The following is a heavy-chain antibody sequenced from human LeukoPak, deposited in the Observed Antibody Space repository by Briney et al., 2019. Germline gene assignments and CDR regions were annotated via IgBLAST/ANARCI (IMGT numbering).Heavy chain of an antibody. Sequence: PGGSLRLSCAASGFTFSSYWMSWVRQAPGKGLEWVANIKQDGSAKYYVDSVKGRFTITRDNAKNSPYLQMNSLRDEDTAVYYCASLSAGYSSSWGQGTLVTVSS. CDR3: ASLSAGYSSS. CDR1: GFTFSSYW. V-gene: IGHV3-7*01. J-gene: IGHJ4*02. CDR2: IKQDGSAK. D-gene: IGHD6-13*01.